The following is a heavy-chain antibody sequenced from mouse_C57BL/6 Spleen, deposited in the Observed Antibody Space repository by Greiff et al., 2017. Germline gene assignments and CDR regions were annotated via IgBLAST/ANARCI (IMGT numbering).Heavy chain of an antibody. CDR1: GYTFTSYW. D-gene: IGHD1-3*01. CDR2: IDPSDSYT. Sequence: QVQLKQSGAELVMPGASVKLSCKASGYTFTSYWMHWVKQRPGQGLEWIGEIDPSDSYTNYNQKFKGKSTLTVDKSSSTAYMQLSSLTSEDSAVYYCARLGELGGFDYWGQGTTLTVSS. J-gene: IGHJ2*01. V-gene: IGHV1-69*01. CDR3: ARLGELGGFDY.